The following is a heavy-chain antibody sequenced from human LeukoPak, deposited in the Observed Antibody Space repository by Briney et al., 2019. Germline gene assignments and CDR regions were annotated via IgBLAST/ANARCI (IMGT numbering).Heavy chain of an antibody. CDR3: AELGITMIGGV. J-gene: IGHJ6*04. D-gene: IGHD3-10*02. Sequence: GGSLRLSCAASGFTFSSYEMNGVGRAPGKGLEWVSYISSSGSTIYYADSVKGRFTISRDNAKNSLYLQMNSLRAEDTAVYYCAELGITMIGGVWGKGTTVTVSS. CDR2: ISSSGSTI. CDR1: GFTFSSYE. V-gene: IGHV3-48*03.